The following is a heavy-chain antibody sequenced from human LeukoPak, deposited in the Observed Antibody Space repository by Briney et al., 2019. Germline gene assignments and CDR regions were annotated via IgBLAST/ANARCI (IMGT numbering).Heavy chain of an antibody. CDR3: ATNSRSRLFPIDY. V-gene: IGHV1-2*02. D-gene: IGHD2-21*01. Sequence: ASVKVSCKASGYTFTGYYMHWVRQAPGQGLEWMGWINPNSGGTNYAQKFQGRVTMTEDTSTDTAYMELSSLRSEDTAVYYCATNSRSRLFPIDYWGQGTLVTVSS. J-gene: IGHJ4*02. CDR2: INPNSGGT. CDR1: GYTFTGYY.